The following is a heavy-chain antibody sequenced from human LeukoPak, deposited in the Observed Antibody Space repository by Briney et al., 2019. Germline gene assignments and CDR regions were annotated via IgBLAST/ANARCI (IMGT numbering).Heavy chain of an antibody. CDR1: GYTFTSYG. CDR3: ARDGSTGTGSYYFDY. Sequence: ASVKVSCKTSGYTFTSYGINWVRQATGQGLEWMGWMNPNSGNTGYAQKFQGRVTITRNTSISTAYMELSSLRSEDTAVYYCARDGSTGTGSYYFDYWGQGTLVTVSS. CDR2: MNPNSGNT. D-gene: IGHD4-11*01. J-gene: IGHJ4*02. V-gene: IGHV1-8*03.